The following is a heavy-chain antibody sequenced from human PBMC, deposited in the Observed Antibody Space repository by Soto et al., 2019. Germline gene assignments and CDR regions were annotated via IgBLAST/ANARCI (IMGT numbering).Heavy chain of an antibody. CDR2: ISGSGGST. V-gene: IGHV3-23*01. Sequence: PGGSLRLSCAASGFNFNSYAMSWVRQAPGKGLEWVSAISGSGGSTYYADSVKGRFTISRDNSKNTLYLQMNSLRAEDTAVYYCAKVDRVLRFLEWLPYFDYWGQGTLVTVSS. CDR3: AKVDRVLRFLEWLPYFDY. J-gene: IGHJ4*02. D-gene: IGHD3-3*01. CDR1: GFNFNSYA.